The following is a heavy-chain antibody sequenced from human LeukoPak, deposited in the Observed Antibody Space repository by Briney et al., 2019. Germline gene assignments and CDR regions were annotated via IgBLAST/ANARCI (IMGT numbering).Heavy chain of an antibody. D-gene: IGHD2-21*02. CDR2: ISRTGGSA. Sequence: GGSLRLSCAASGFTFTNYAMTWVRQAPGRGLEWVSTISRTGGSAYYADSVKGRFTISRDTASDTVNLQMSSLRAEDTAVYYCARDVEVCRIGACYWTTFDCWGQGTLVTVSS. CDR3: ARDVEVCRIGACYWTTFDC. J-gene: IGHJ4*02. CDR1: GFTFTNYA. V-gene: IGHV3-23*01.